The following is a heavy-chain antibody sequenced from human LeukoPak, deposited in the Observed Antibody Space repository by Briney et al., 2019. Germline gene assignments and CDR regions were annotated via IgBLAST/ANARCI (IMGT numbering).Heavy chain of an antibody. CDR2: MSPNSGDT. V-gene: IGHV1-8*01. CDR3: ARGPPNWGYDY. J-gene: IGHJ4*02. D-gene: IGHD7-27*01. Sequence: ASVKVSCKASGYTFTSYDFNWVRQATGQRPEWMGWMSPNSGDTGYAQKFQDRVTMARNTSISTAYMELSSLRSDDTAVYYCARGPPNWGYDYWGPGTLVTVSS. CDR1: GYTFTSYD.